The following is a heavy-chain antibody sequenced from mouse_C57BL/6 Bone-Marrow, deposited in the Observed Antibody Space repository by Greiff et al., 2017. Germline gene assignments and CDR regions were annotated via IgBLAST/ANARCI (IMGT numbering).Heavy chain of an antibody. CDR2: MHPNGGSP. V-gene: IGHV1-64*01. J-gene: IGHJ4*01. Sequence: QVQLQQPGAELVTPGASVKLSCKASGYTFTNYWMHWVKQRPGQGLEWIGMMHPNGGSPDYNEKFKSEATLRVDKSSRTAYMELSSLTSEDSAVYYCARSYDYDDYTMDYWGQGTSVTVSS. CDR1: GYTFTNYW. CDR3: ARSYDYDDYTMDY. D-gene: IGHD2-4*01.